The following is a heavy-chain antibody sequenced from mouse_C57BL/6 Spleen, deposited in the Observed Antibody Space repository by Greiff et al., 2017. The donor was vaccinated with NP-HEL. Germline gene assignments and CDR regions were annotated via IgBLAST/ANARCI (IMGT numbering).Heavy chain of an antibody. CDR3: ARYDGYVWFAY. CDR2: INPSDSYT. D-gene: IGHD2-3*01. Sequence: QVQLQQPGAELVMPGASVKLSCKASGYTFTSYWMHWVKQRPGQGLEWIGEINPSDSYTNYNQKFKGKSTLTVDKSSSTAYMQLSSLTSEDSAVYYCARYDGYVWFAYWGQGTLVTVSA. V-gene: IGHV1-69*01. CDR1: GYTFTSYW. J-gene: IGHJ3*01.